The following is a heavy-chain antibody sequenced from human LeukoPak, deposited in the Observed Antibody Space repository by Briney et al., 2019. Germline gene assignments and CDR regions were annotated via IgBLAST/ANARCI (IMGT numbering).Heavy chain of an antibody. V-gene: IGHV3-9*01. D-gene: IGHD5-24*01. Sequence: GGSLRLSCAASGFTFDDYAMHWVRQAPGKGLEWVSGISWNSGSIGYADSVKGRFTISRDNAKNSLYLQMNRLRSDDTAVYYCARGQRWLQFDYWGQGTLVTVSS. CDR2: ISWNSGSI. J-gene: IGHJ4*02. CDR3: ARGQRWLQFDY. CDR1: GFTFDDYA.